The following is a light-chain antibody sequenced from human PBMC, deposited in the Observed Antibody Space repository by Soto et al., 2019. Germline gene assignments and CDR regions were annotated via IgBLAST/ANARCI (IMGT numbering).Light chain of an antibody. J-gene: IGKJ2*01. CDR3: QQSYSTPYT. Sequence: DIQITQSPSSLSASVGDRVTITCRASQIISSFLNWYQQEPGKAPKLLIYGASSLQRGVPSRFSGGGSGTDFTLTIGSLQPEDFATYYCQQSYSTPYTFGQGTELEIK. CDR2: GAS. V-gene: IGKV1-39*01. CDR1: QIISSF.